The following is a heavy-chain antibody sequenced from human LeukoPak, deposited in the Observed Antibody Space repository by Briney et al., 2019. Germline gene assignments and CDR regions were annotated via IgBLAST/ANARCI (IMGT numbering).Heavy chain of an antibody. Sequence: GGSLRLSCAASGFTFSSYSMNWVRQAPGKGLEWVSAISTSGGSTYYADSVKGRFTISRDNSKNTLYLQMNSLRAEDTAVYYCAKEPYSGSQLLDYWGQGTLVTVSS. CDR3: AKEPYSGSQLLDY. D-gene: IGHD1-26*01. CDR2: ISTSGGST. J-gene: IGHJ4*02. V-gene: IGHV3-23*01. CDR1: GFTFSSYS.